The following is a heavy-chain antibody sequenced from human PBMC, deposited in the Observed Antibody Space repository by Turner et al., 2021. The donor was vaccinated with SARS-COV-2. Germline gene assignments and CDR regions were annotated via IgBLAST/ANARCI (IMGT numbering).Heavy chain of an antibody. Sequence: QVQLVQSAAEVKKPGASVKVSCKASGYTDSTQNINWVRQATGHGLEWMGWMNPHTGGTGYAQKFQGRVTMTRNTSMSTVYMDLSSLRSDDTAVYYCARMAPFYAETDMGVSLDYGLAVWGHGTAVTVSS. CDR2: MNPHTGGT. D-gene: IGHD5-18*01. CDR3: ARMAPFYAETDMGVSLDYGLAV. CDR1: GYTDSTQN. J-gene: IGHJ6*02. V-gene: IGHV1-8*01.